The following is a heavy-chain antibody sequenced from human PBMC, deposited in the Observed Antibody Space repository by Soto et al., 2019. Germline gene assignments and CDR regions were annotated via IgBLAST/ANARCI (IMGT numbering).Heavy chain of an antibody. CDR1: GFTFSSYA. Sequence: GGSLRLSCAASGFTFSSYAMSWVRQAPGKGPEWVSAISGSGGSTYYADSVKGRFTISRDNSKNTLYLQMNSLRAEDTAVYYCAKLSDYYDSSGYGAEYFQHWGQGTLVTVSS. CDR2: ISGSGGST. J-gene: IGHJ1*01. CDR3: AKLSDYYDSSGYGAEYFQH. V-gene: IGHV3-23*01. D-gene: IGHD3-22*01.